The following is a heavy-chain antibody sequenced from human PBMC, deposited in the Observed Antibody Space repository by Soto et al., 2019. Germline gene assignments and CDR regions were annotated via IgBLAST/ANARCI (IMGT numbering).Heavy chain of an antibody. CDR2: IWYDGSNK. D-gene: IGHD1-26*01. Sequence: QVHLVESGGGVVQPGRSLRLSGAAPGFPFSSYGWHWVRQAQAKGLDGVAVIWYDGSNKYYADPVKGRFTISRDNSKNTLYLQMNSLRVEDTAVYYCARAQYTGSYFDACDIWGQGTMVTVSS. V-gene: IGHV3-33*03. J-gene: IGHJ3*02. CDR1: GFPFSSYG. CDR3: ARAQYTGSYFDACDI.